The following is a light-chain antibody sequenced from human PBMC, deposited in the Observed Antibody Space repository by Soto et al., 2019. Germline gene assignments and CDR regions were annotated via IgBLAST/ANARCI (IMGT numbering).Light chain of an antibody. CDR3: SSYTSSSTYVV. J-gene: IGLJ2*01. Sequence: QSALTQPASVSGSPGQSITISCTGTSSDVGGYNYVSWYQQHTGKAPKLMIYEVSNRPSGVSNRFSGSKSGNTASLTISGLHAEDGADYYCSSYTSSSTYVVFGGGTKLTVL. CDR2: EVS. V-gene: IGLV2-14*01. CDR1: SSDVGGYNY.